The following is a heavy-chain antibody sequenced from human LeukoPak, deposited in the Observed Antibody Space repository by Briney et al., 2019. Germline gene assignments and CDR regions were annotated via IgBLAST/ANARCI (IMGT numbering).Heavy chain of an antibody. Sequence: GGSLRLSCAASGFTFSDYVMHWVRQAPGKGLEWVAVIANDGRDKKYADSVRGRFTISRDNSKNTVYLQMNSLRAEDTAVFYCVKDMKIKAAGYYFDYWGQGTLVTVSS. J-gene: IGHJ4*02. D-gene: IGHD6-13*01. CDR1: GFTFSDYV. CDR2: IANDGRDK. V-gene: IGHV3-30*18. CDR3: VKDMKIKAAGYYFDY.